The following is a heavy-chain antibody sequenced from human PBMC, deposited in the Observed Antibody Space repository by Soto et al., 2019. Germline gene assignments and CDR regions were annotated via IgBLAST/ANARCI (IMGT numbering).Heavy chain of an antibody. CDR3: VRKSSEWSLPFDY. Sequence: QVQLQESGPGLVKPSQTLSLTCTVSGGSISSGDYYWSWIRQPPGKGLEWIGYIYDSGSTYYNPSLKSRVIISKDTSKNQFSLKLSSVTAADTAIYYCVRKSSEWSLPFDYWGEGTLVTVSS. CDR2: IYDSGST. V-gene: IGHV4-30-4*01. D-gene: IGHD3-3*01. J-gene: IGHJ4*02. CDR1: GGSISSGDYY.